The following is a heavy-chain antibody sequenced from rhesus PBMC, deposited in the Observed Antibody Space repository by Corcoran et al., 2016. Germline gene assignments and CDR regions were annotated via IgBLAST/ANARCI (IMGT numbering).Heavy chain of an antibody. CDR2: IGCDSSYT. CDR1: GLTFSGYE. J-gene: IGHJ6*01. V-gene: IGHV3-115*02. Sequence: EVQLVEYGGGLAKPGGSLTLSCAASGLTFSGYEMHWVRQAPGKGLDSCSVIGCDSSYTHYADSVKGRFTISRDNAKNSLSLQMNSLRAEDTAVYYCARQKEGLDSWGQGVVVTVSS. CDR3: ARQKEGLDS.